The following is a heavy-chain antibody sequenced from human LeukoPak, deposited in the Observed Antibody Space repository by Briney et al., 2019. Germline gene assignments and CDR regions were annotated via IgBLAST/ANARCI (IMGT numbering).Heavy chain of an antibody. V-gene: IGHV4-38-2*02. D-gene: IGHD6-19*01. CDR2: IYHSGAT. J-gene: IGHJ4*02. CDR3: ARDLGMAGIAPVDY. CDR1: GGSISSGYY. Sequence: SETLSLTCTVSGGSISSGYYWGWIRQSPEKGLEWIGSIYHSGATYYNPSLKSRVTISVDTSKNQFSLKVTSVTAADTAVYYCARDLGMAGIAPVDYWGQGTLVTVSS.